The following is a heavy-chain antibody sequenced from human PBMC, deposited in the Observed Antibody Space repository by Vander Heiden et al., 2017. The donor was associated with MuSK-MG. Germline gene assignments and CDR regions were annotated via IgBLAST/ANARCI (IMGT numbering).Heavy chain of an antibody. V-gene: IGHV3-23*01. D-gene: IGHD6-13*01. J-gene: IGHJ4*02. CDR1: GFTFSSYA. CDR2: ISGSGGST. Sequence: EVQLLESGGGLVQPGGSLRPSCAASGFTFSSYAMSWVRQAPGKGLEGVSSISGSGGSTYYADSVKGRFTISRDNSKNTLSLQMNSLRAEDTAVYYCAKYSSSWFPTLPFDYWGQGTLVTVSS. CDR3: AKYSSSWFPTLPFDY.